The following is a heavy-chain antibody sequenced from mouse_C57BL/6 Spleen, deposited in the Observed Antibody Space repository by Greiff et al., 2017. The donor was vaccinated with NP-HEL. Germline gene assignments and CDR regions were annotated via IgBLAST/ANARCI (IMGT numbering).Heavy chain of an antibody. J-gene: IGHJ4*01. Sequence: VQLQQSGPGLVAPSQSLSITCSVSGFSFTSSGVSRVREPPGQGLEWLGVIWGDGSTNYPSALISRLSISKDTSKSEVILKLNSLQTDDTATYYCAKPYGYDLYAMDYWGQGASVTVAS. CDR3: AKPYGYDLYAMDY. CDR2: IWGDGST. V-gene: IGHV2-3*01. CDR1: GFSFTSSG. D-gene: IGHD2-2*01.